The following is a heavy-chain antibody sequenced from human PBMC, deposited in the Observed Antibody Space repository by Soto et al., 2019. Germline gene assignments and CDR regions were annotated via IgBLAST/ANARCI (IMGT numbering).Heavy chain of an antibody. CDR2: VFYSGNT. Sequence: SETLSLTCTVSGDSINTATYSWGWIRQPPGKGLEDIGTVFYSGNTYYNSSLKSRVTISLDTSKNQFSLRLTSVTAADTAVYYCASNSYGYIFYGYWGQGTLVTVSS. D-gene: IGHD5-18*01. V-gene: IGHV4-39*01. CDR1: GDSINTATYS. CDR3: ASNSYGYIFYGY. J-gene: IGHJ4*02.